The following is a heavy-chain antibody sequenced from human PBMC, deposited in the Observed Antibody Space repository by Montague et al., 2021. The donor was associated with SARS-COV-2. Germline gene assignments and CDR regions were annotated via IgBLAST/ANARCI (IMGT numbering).Heavy chain of an antibody. CDR3: ARGYYDILTGYLDAFDI. CDR1: GFSLSTSGMC. CDR2: XDWDDDK. V-gene: IGHV2-70*11. D-gene: IGHD3-9*01. J-gene: IGHJ3*02. Sequence: PALVKPTQTLTLTCTFSGFSLSTSGMCVSWIRQPPGKALEWLARXDWDDDKYYSTSLKTRLTISKDTSKNQVVLTMTNMDPVDTATYYCARGYYDILTGYLDAFDIGGQGTMVTVSS.